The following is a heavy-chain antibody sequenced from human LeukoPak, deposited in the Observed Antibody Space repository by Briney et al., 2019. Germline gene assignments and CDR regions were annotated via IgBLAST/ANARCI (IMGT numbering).Heavy chain of an antibody. J-gene: IGHJ4*02. D-gene: IGHD3-10*01. CDR1: GFTFSSYS. CDR3: ARDSVLGDYFDY. Sequence: GGSLRLSCAASGFTFSSYSMNWVRQAPGKGLEWVSSISSSSYIYYADSVKGRFTISRDNAKNSLYLQMNSLRAEDTAAYYCARDSVLGDYFDYWGQGTLVTVSS. CDR2: ISSSSYI. V-gene: IGHV3-21*01.